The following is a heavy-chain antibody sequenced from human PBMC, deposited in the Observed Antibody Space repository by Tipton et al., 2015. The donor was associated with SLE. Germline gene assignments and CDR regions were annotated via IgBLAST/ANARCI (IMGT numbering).Heavy chain of an antibody. J-gene: IGHJ3*02. CDR2: VYTAGSP. V-gene: IGHV4-61*02. D-gene: IGHD5-18*01. CDR1: GASISSGSYY. Sequence: TLSLTCTVSGASISSGSYYWNWIRQPAGKGLEWIGRVYTAGSPYYNPSLESRVAISMDTSKNQFSLKLTSVTAADTAMYYCARTLDTPDIWGQGTMVTVSS. CDR3: ARTLDTPDI.